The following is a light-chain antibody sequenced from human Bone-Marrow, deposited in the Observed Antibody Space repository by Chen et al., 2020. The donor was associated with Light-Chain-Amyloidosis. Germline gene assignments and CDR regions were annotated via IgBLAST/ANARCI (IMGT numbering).Light chain of an antibody. J-gene: IGKJ1*01. Sequence: IQMTQSPSSLSASVGDRVTITCRASQSISSYLNWYRQEPGKAPKLLIWAASSLHRGVPSSFRGSGSGTDFALSITSLQPEDFSTYYCQQTFITPWTFGQGTRVEI. CDR3: QQTFITPWT. CDR2: AAS. CDR1: QSISSY. V-gene: IGKV1-39*01.